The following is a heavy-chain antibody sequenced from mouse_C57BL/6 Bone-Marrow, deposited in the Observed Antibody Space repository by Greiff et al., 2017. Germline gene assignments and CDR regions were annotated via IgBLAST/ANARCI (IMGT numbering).Heavy chain of an antibody. Sequence: ESGPGLVKPSQSLSLTCSVTGYSITSGYYWNWIRQFPGNKLEWMGYISYDGSNNYNPSLKNRISITRDTSKNQFFLRLNAVTTEDTATYYCARGVTTVVGLDYWGQGTTLTVSS. J-gene: IGHJ2*01. CDR2: ISYDGSN. D-gene: IGHD1-1*01. CDR1: GYSITSGYY. V-gene: IGHV3-6*01. CDR3: ARGVTTVVGLDY.